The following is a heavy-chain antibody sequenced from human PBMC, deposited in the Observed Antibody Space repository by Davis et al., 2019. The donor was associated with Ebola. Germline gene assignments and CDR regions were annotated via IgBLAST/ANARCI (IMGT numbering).Heavy chain of an antibody. D-gene: IGHD3-22*01. J-gene: IGHJ4*02. V-gene: IGHV1-69*05. CDR2: IIPMFGTA. Sequence: AASVKVSCKASGDTFSSFGISWVRQAPGQGLEWMGGIIPMFGTANYAQKFQGRVTMTTDTSTSTAYMELRSLRSDDTAVYYCARETYYYDSSGYYYPDYWGQGTLVTVSS. CDR1: GDTFSSFG. CDR3: ARETYYYDSSGYYYPDY.